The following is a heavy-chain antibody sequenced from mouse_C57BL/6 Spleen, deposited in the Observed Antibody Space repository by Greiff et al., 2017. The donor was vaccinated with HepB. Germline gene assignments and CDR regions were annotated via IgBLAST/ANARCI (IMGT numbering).Heavy chain of an antibody. CDR2: ISSGSSTI. D-gene: IGHD4-1*01. J-gene: IGHJ3*01. V-gene: IGHV5-17*01. Sequence: EVQLVESGGGLVKPGGSLKLSCAASGFTFSDYGMHWVRQAPEKGLEWVAYISSGSSTIYYADTVKGRFTISRDNAKNTLFLQMTSLMSEDTAMYYCARLTVFSWFAYWGQGTLVTVSA. CDR3: ARLTVFSWFAY. CDR1: GFTFSDYG.